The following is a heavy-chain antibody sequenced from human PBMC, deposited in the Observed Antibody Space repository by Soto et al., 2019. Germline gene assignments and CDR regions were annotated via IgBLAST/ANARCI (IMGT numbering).Heavy chain of an antibody. J-gene: IGHJ6*02. CDR3: ARGRRKAGTYYYYGMDV. Sequence: SETLSLTCAVYGGSFSVYYWSWIRQPPGKGLEWIGEINHSGSTNYNPSLKSRVTISVDTSKNQFSLKLSSVTAADTAVYYCARGRRKAGTYYYYGMDVWGQGTTVTVSS. CDR2: INHSGST. V-gene: IGHV4-34*01. CDR1: GGSFSVYY. D-gene: IGHD6-19*01.